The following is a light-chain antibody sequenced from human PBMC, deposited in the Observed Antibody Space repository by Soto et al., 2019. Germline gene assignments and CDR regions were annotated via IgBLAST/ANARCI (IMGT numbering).Light chain of an antibody. Sequence: EVVLTQSPATLCVSPGGRATLSCMASQSISGTLAWYQQNPGQAPRLLIYGAYTRATSFPARFSGSGSGTDFTLTISSLQSEDFAVYYCQQYNNWPWTFGQGTKVDNK. CDR3: QQYNNWPWT. CDR2: GAY. V-gene: IGKV3-15*01. J-gene: IGKJ1*01. CDR1: QSISGT.